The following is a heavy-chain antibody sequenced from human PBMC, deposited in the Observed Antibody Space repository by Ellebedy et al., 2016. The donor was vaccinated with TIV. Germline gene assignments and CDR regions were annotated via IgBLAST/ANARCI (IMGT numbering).Heavy chain of an antibody. V-gene: IGHV3-74*01. CDR3: ARGAEHTTSSGGFRWFDP. J-gene: IGHJ5*02. CDR1: GFMFSDYW. CDR2: INHDGSST. D-gene: IGHD6-6*01. Sequence: GESLKISCGGSGFMFSDYWMLWVRQTPGKGLMCVSRINHDGSSTIYADSVKGRFTISRDNAKSTLYLQMSSLGVEDTAVYYCARGAEHTTSSGGFRWFDPWGHGNLVTVS.